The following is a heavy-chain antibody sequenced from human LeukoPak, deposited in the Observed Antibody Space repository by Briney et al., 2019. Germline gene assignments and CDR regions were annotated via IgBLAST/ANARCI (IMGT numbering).Heavy chain of an antibody. CDR3: ARGHYYDSSGYDAFDI. CDR1: GGSISSSSYY. D-gene: IGHD3-22*01. J-gene: IGHJ3*02. CDR2: IYYSGST. V-gene: IGHV4-39*07. Sequence: SETLSLTCTVSGGSISSSSYYWGWIRQPPGKGLEWIGSIYYSGSTYYNPSLKSRVTISVDTSKNQFSLKLSSVTAADTAVYYCARGHYYDSSGYDAFDIWGQGTMVTVSS.